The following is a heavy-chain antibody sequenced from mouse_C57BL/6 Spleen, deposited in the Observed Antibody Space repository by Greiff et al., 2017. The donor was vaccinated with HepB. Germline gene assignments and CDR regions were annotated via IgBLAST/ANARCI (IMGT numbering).Heavy chain of an antibody. CDR3: ASYDYDEGGFAY. Sequence: VMLVESGAELVRPGTSVKVSCKASGYAFTNYLIEWVKQRPGQGLEWIGVINPGSGGTNYNEKFKGKATLTADKSSSTAYMQLSSLTSEDSAVYFCASYDYDEGGFAYWGQGTLVTVSA. J-gene: IGHJ3*01. CDR1: GYAFTNYL. D-gene: IGHD2-4*01. CDR2: INPGSGGT. V-gene: IGHV1-54*01.